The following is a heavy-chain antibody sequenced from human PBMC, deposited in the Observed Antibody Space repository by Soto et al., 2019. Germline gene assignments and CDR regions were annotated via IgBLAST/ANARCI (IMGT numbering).Heavy chain of an antibody. D-gene: IGHD3-10*01. J-gene: IGHJ4*02. Sequence: PSETLSLTCAVLGGSFSGYFWSWVRQPPGRGLDWIGEIGHSGSTNYNPSLKSRVTISIDTSKNQFSLKLSSVTAADTAVYYRARGRHFYGIDYWGQGALVTVSS. CDR3: ARGRHFYGIDY. V-gene: IGHV4-34*01. CDR1: GGSFSGYF. CDR2: IGHSGST.